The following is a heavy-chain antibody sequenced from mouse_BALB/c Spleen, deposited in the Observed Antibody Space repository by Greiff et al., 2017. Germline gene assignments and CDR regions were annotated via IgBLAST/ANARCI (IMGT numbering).Heavy chain of an antibody. D-gene: IGHD2-4*01. J-gene: IGHJ4*01. CDR1: GFTFSSFG. CDR2: ISSGSSTI. Sequence: EVQRVESGGGLVQPGGSRKLSCAASGFTFSSFGMHWVRQAPEKGLEWVAYISSGSSTIYYADTVKGRFTISRDNPKNTLFLQMTSLRSEDTAMYYCARGLMITIGYAMDYWGQGTSVTVSS. CDR3: ARGLMITIGYAMDY. V-gene: IGHV5-17*02.